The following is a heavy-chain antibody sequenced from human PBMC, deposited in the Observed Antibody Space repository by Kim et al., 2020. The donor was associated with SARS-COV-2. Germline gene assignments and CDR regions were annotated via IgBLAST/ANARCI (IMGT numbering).Heavy chain of an antibody. D-gene: IGHD1-1*01. V-gene: IGHV3-21*01. J-gene: IGHJ4*02. CDR2: YI. Sequence: YISYADSVKGRFTISRDNAKNSLFLQMNSLRAEDTAVYYCARELRRVENYWGQGTLVTVSS. CDR3: ARELRRVENY.